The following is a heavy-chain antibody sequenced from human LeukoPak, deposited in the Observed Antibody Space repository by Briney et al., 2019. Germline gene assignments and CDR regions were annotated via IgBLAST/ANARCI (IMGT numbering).Heavy chain of an antibody. CDR3: VKSIYYDSSGPFDY. Sequence: GGSLRLSCAASGFTFDDYAMNWVRQAPGKCLEWVSGISWNSGSTGYADSVKGRFTISRDNAKNSLYLQMNSLRPEDMALYYCVKSIYYDSSGPFDYWGQGTLVTVSS. D-gene: IGHD3-22*01. J-gene: IGHJ4*02. CDR2: ISWNSGST. CDR1: GFTFDDYA. V-gene: IGHV3-9*03.